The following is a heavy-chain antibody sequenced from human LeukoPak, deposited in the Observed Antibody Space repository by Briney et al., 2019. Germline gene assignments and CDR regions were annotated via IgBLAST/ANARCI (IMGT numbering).Heavy chain of an antibody. CDR1: GGSFSGYY. CDR2: INHSGST. Sequence: SETLSLTCAVYGGSFSGYYWSWIRQPPGKGLEWIGEINHSGSTNYNPSLKSRVTISVDTSKNQFSLKLSSVTAADTAVYYCARLSSSWGYYYYYYYMDVWGKGTTVTISS. D-gene: IGHD6-13*01. J-gene: IGHJ6*03. CDR3: ARLSSSWGYYYYYYYMDV. V-gene: IGHV4-34*01.